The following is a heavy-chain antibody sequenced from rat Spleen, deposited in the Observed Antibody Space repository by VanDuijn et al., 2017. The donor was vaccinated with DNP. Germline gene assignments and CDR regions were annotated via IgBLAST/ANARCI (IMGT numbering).Heavy chain of an antibody. J-gene: IGHJ2*01. V-gene: IGHV2S8*01. CDR2: ISSGGST. CDR1: GFSLTSHG. Sequence: QVQLKESGPGLVQPSQTLSLTCTVSGFSLTSHGVSWVRQPPGKGLEWIAAISSGGSTYYNSALKSRLSISRDTSKSQVFLKMNSLQTEDTAIYFCTREGFYNNYFDYWGQGVMVTVSS. D-gene: IGHD1-10*01. CDR3: TREGFYNNYFDY.